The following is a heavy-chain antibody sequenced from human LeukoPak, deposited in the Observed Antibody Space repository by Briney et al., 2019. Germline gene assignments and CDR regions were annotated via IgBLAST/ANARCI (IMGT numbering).Heavy chain of an antibody. J-gene: IGHJ4*02. CDR2: ISSSSSYT. D-gene: IGHD3-9*01. Sequence: PGGSLRPSCAASGFTFSDYYISWIRQAPGKGLEWVSYISSSSSYTNYADSVKGRFTISRDNAKNSLYLQMNSLRAEDTAVYYCARAVTNYDLLTGYYMDDFDYWGQGTLVTVSS. V-gene: IGHV3-11*05. CDR1: GFTFSDYY. CDR3: ARAVTNYDLLTGYYMDDFDY.